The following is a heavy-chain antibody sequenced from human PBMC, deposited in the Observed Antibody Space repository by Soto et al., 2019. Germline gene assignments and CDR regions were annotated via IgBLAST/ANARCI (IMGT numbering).Heavy chain of an antibody. CDR2: IFSIEEK. Sequence: QVTLKESGPVLVKPTETLTLTCTVSGFSLSNARMGVSWIRQPPGKALEWLAHIFSIEEKSYSTSLKSRLTISKDTSKSQVVLTMTTMDPVDTATYYCAQLVATETEPFDPCGQGTLVTVSS. J-gene: IGHJ5*02. V-gene: IGHV2-26*01. CDR3: AQLVATETEPFDP. D-gene: IGHD5-12*01. CDR1: GFSLSNARMG.